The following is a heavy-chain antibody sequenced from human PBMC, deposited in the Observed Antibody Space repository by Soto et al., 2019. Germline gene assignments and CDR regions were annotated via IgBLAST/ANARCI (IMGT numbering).Heavy chain of an antibody. CDR2: IYYSGST. CDR1: GGSISSYY. CDR3: ARESTFKLRYFDWFEYNWFDP. V-gene: IGHV4-59*01. D-gene: IGHD3-9*01. J-gene: IGHJ5*02. Sequence: PSETLSLTCTVSGGSISSYYWSWIRQPPGKGLEWIGYIYYSGSTNYNPSLKSRVTISVDTSKNQFSLKLSPVTAADTAVYYCARESTFKLRYFDWFEYNWFDPWGQGTLVTVSS.